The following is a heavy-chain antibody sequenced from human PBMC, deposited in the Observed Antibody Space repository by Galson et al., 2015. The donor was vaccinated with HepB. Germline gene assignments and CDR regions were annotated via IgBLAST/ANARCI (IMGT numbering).Heavy chain of an antibody. CDR1: GFTFSNYG. Sequence: SLRLSCAASGFTFSNYGMHWVRQAPGKGLEWVALIWKDGSNKYYADSVKGRFGISRDNSKNALYLQMNSLRAEDTAMYFCAREDRYTYIVSFDYWGQGARVTVSS. D-gene: IGHD5-18*01. CDR3: AREDRYTYIVSFDY. J-gene: IGHJ4*02. CDR2: IWKDGSNK. V-gene: IGHV3-33*01.